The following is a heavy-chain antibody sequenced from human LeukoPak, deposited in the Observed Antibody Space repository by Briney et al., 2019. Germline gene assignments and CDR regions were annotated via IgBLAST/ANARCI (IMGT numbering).Heavy chain of an antibody. D-gene: IGHD3-22*01. V-gene: IGHV4-30-2*01. CDR2: IYHSGST. CDR1: GGSISSGGYS. Sequence: SQTLSLTCAVSGGSISSGGYSWSWIRQPPGKGLEWIGYIYHSGSTYYNPSLKSRVTISVDRSKSQFSLKLSSVTAADTAVYYCARIRGSYYDTSGPNFDYWGQGTLVTVSS. J-gene: IGHJ4*02. CDR3: ARIRGSYYDTSGPNFDY.